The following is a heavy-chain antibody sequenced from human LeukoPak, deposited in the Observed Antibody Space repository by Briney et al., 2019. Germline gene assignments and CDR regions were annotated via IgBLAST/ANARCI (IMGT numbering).Heavy chain of an antibody. CDR3: ARSSSWWQEINNWFDP. CDR2: ISYDGSNK. V-gene: IGHV3-30*03. Sequence: GGSLRLSCAASGFTFSSYGMHWVRQAPGKGLEWVAVISYDGSNKYYADSVKGRFTISRDNSKNTLYLQMNSLRAEDTAVYYCARSSSWWQEINNWFDPWGQGTLVTVSS. J-gene: IGHJ5*02. D-gene: IGHD2-15*01. CDR1: GFTFSSYG.